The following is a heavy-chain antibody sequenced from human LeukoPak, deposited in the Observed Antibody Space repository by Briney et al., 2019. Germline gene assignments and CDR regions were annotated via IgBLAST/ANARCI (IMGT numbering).Heavy chain of an antibody. Sequence: SETLSLTCTVSGGSIGSYYWSWIRQPPGKGLEWIGYIHDTGSTKYNPSLKSRVTISVDTSRNHLSLKLTSVTAADTAVYYCARGRSGRDWFDPWGQGTLVTVSS. V-gene: IGHV4-59*01. CDR2: IHDTGST. CDR1: GGSIGSYY. J-gene: IGHJ5*02. D-gene: IGHD3-10*01. CDR3: ARGRSGRDWFDP.